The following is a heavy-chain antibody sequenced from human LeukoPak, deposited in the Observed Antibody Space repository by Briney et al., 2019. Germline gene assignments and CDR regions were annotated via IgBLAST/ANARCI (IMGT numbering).Heavy chain of an antibody. CDR2: IYYSGST. J-gene: IGHJ4*02. V-gene: IGHV4-59*08. CDR1: GGSISSYY. CDR3: ARLDDYGDYVAY. Sequence: SETQSLTCTVSGGSISSYYWSWIRHPPGKGLEWIGYIYYSGSTNYNPSLKSRVTISVDTSKNQFSLKLSSVTAADTAVYYCARLDDYGDYVAYWGQGTLGTVSS. D-gene: IGHD4-17*01.